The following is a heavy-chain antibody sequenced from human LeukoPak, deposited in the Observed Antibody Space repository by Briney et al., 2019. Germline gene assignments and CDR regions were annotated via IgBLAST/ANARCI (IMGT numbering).Heavy chain of an antibody. V-gene: IGHV3-23*01. D-gene: IGHD6-6*01. CDR1: GFTFSIYS. J-gene: IGHJ4*02. CDR3: AKETTFSNSPLDY. CDR2: LTGTGSTT. Sequence: PGGSLRLSCAASGFTFSIYSMNWVRQAPGKGLEWVSALTGTGSTTYHADSVRGRFTVSRDNSKNTLYLQMSSLRPEDTAVYYCAKETTFSNSPLDYWGQGTLVTVSS.